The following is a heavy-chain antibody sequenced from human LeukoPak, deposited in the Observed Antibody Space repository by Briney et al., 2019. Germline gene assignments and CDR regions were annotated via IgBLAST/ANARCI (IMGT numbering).Heavy chain of an antibody. Sequence: GGSLRLSCAASGFTFSSYAMSWVRQAPGKGLGWVSAISGSGGSTYYADSVKGRFTISRDNSKNTLYLQMNSLRAEDTAVYYCAKGRSGSYLKGYFDYWGQGTLVTVSS. CDR2: ISGSGGST. CDR3: AKGRSGSYLKGYFDY. D-gene: IGHD1-26*01. J-gene: IGHJ4*02. V-gene: IGHV3-23*01. CDR1: GFTFSSYA.